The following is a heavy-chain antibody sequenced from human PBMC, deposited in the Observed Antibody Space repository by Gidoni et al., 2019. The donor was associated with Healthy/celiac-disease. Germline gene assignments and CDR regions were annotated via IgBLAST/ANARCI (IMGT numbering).Heavy chain of an antibody. Sequence: QVQLVQSGAEVKKPGSSVKVSCKASGGTFSSYAISWVRQAPGQGLEWMGGIIPIFGTANYAQKFQGRVTITADKSTSTAYMELSSLRSEDTAVYYCARARSWIQLWLRENYMDVWGKGTTVTVSS. V-gene: IGHV1-69*06. CDR2: IIPIFGTA. CDR3: ARARSWIQLWLRENYMDV. J-gene: IGHJ6*03. CDR1: GGTFSSYA. D-gene: IGHD5-18*01.